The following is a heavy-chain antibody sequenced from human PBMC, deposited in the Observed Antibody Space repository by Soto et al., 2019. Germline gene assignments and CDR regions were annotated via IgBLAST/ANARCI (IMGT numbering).Heavy chain of an antibody. CDR3: ARASSTRGYGYGYWFDP. CDR2: VYYTGTT. V-gene: IGHV4-59*12. CDR1: GGYIDSYY. D-gene: IGHD5-18*01. J-gene: IGHJ5*02. Sequence: SETQSLTCPVSGGYIDSYYWTWIRQPPGKGLEWIGYVYYTGTTTYSPSLKSRVTILVDTSMNQISLKLSSVTAADTAVYYCARASSTRGYGYGYWFDPWGQGTLVTVSS.